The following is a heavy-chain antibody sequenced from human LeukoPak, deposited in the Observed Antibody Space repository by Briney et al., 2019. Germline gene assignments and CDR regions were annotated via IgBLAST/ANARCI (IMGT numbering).Heavy chain of an antibody. V-gene: IGHV3-30-3*01. D-gene: IGHD3-22*01. CDR2: ITVDSITK. Sequence: PGGSLTLSCAASGFTLSNYIMHWVRQAPGKGLEWMALITVDSITKNYADSVRDRFTVSRDNSKSTLYLQMSSLRADDTAIYYCATEIYSSGRAATLDYWGQGTLVTVSS. J-gene: IGHJ4*02. CDR1: GFTLSNYI. CDR3: ATEIYSSGRAATLDY.